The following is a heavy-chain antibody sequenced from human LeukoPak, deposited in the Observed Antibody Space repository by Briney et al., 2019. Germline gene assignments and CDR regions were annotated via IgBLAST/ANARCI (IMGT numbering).Heavy chain of an antibody. CDR2: IYPDDSDT. CDR1: GYSFNTNW. J-gene: IGHJ3*02. D-gene: IGHD1-26*01. V-gene: IGHV5-51*01. Sequence: GESLKISCKGSGYSFNTNWIGWVRQMPGRGLESMGVIYPDDSDTRYRPSFQGQVTISADKSISTAYLQWSSLKASDTAMYYCARGAHGSGFDIWGQGTMVTVSS. CDR3: ARGAHGSGFDI.